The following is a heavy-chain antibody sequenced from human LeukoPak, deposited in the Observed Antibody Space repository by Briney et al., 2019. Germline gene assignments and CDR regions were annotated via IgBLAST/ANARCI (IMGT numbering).Heavy chain of an antibody. CDR2: INAGNGNT. J-gene: IGHJ2*01. Sequence: ASVTVSCKASGYTFTSYATHWVRQAPGQRLEWMGWINAGNGNTKYSQKFQGRVTITRDTSASTAYMELSGLRSEDTAVYYCARTEMATIINWYFDLWGRGTLVTVSS. V-gene: IGHV1-3*01. D-gene: IGHD5-24*01. CDR3: ARTEMATIINWYFDL. CDR1: GYTFTSYA.